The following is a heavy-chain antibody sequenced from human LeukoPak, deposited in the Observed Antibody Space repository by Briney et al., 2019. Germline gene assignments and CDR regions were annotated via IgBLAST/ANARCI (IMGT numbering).Heavy chain of an antibody. D-gene: IGHD1-26*01. J-gene: IGHJ4*02. Sequence: PSETLSLTCTGSGYSISSGYYWGWIRQPPGKGLEWIGSIYHSGSTYYNPPHRSRVTISVDTSKNQFSLRLSSVTAAETAVYYCARVGYFDYWGQGTLVTVSS. CDR2: IYHSGST. CDR3: ARVGYFDY. V-gene: IGHV4-38-2*02. CDR1: GYSISSGYY.